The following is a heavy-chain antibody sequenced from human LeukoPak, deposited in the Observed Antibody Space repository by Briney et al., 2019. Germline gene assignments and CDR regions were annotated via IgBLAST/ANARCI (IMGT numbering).Heavy chain of an antibody. CDR2: INWNGGST. J-gene: IGHJ4*02. CDR1: GFTFDDHG. V-gene: IGHV3-20*04. Sequence: TGGTLRLSCAATGFTFDDHGMSWVRQAPGQGLEWVSNINWNGGSTGYADSVKGRFSISRDNATDSLYLQMNSLRAEDTALYYCARTRYSSGNYFDCWGQGTLVTVSS. D-gene: IGHD1-26*01. CDR3: ARTRYSSGNYFDC.